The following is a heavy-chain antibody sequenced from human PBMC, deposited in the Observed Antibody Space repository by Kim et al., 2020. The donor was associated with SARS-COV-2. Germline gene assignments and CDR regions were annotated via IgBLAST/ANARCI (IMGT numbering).Heavy chain of an antibody. CDR2: ISWNSGSI. J-gene: IGHJ3*02. V-gene: IGHV3-9*01. CDR3: AKAQLWFGELLNAFDI. Sequence: GGSLRLSCAASGFTFDDYVMHWVRQAPGKGLEWVSGISWNSGSIGYADSVKGRFTISRDNAKNSLYLQMNSLRAEDTALYYCAKAQLWFGELLNAFDIWGQGTMVTVSS. CDR1: GFTFDDYV. D-gene: IGHD3-10*01.